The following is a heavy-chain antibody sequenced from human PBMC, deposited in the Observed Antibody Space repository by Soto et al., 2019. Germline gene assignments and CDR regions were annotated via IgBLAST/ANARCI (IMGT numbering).Heavy chain of an antibody. D-gene: IGHD2-21*02. CDR2: IIPIFGTA. CDR1: GGTFSSYA. Sequence: ASVKVSCKASGGTFSSYAISWVRQAPGQGLEWMGGIIPIFGTANYAQKFQGRVTITADESTSTAYMELSSLRSEDTAVYYCARNPRKVRAVVTPTSWFDPWGQGTLVTVSS. CDR3: ARNPRKVRAVVTPTSWFDP. J-gene: IGHJ5*02. V-gene: IGHV1-69*13.